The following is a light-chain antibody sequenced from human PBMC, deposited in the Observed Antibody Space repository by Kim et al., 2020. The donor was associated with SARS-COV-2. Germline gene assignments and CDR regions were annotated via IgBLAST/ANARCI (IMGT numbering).Light chain of an antibody. Sequence: KAVTIPCTRSSGSIASNYVQWYQQRTGRAPTTVIKENNQRPSGIPGRFSGTNDSSSSSATLPITGLKTVDEAGDYCQSYDSSIRWVFGGETKLTVL. J-gene: IGLJ3*02. CDR3: QSYDSSIRWV. CDR1: SGSIASNY. V-gene: IGLV6-57*03. CDR2: ENN.